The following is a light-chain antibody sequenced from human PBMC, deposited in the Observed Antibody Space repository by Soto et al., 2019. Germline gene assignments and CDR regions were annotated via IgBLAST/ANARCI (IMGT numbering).Light chain of an antibody. CDR1: QSISSY. CDR3: QKSYSIFMYT. Sequence: DIPMTQSPASLSASVGDRVTITCWASQSISSYLNWYQQKPGKAPKLLIYAASSLQSGVPSRFSGSGSGTDFTLTIRSLQPEDLATYYCQKSYSIFMYTVGKGNKVAIK. V-gene: IGKV1-39*01. J-gene: IGKJ2*01. CDR2: AAS.